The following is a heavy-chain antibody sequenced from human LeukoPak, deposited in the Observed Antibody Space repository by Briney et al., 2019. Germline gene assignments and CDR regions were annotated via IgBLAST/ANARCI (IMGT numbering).Heavy chain of an antibody. V-gene: IGHV1-8*03. D-gene: IGHD5-12*01. Sequence: ASVKVSCKASGYTFTSYDINWVRQATGQGLEWMGWMNPNSGNTGYAQKFQGRVTITRNTSISTAYMELSSLRSEDTAVYYCALTYSGYDWGKYYFDYWGQGTLVTVSS. J-gene: IGHJ4*02. CDR2: MNPNSGNT. CDR3: ALTYSGYDWGKYYFDY. CDR1: GYTFTSYD.